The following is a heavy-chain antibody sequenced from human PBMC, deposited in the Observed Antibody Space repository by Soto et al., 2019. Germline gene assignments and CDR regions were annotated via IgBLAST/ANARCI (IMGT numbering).Heavy chain of an antibody. CDR3: ARDRQRDWFDP. CDR2: IYYSGST. J-gene: IGHJ5*02. Sequence: PWETLSLTCTVSGGSISSGGYYWSWIRQHPGKGLEWIGYIYYSGSTYYNPSLKSRVTISVDTSKNQFSLKLSSVTAADTAVYYCARDRQRDWFDPWGQGTLVTVSS. V-gene: IGHV4-31*03. CDR1: GGSISSGGYY.